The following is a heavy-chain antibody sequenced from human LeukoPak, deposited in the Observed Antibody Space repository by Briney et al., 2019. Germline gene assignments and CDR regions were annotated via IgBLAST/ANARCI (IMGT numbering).Heavy chain of an antibody. V-gene: IGHV3-23*01. Sequence: PGGSLRLSRAASGFTFSSYAMSWVRQAAGKGLEWVSAISGSGGSTYYADSVKGRFTISRDNSKNTLYLQMNSLRAEDTAVYYCAKMGGTIVVVPAALNWFDPWGQGTLVTVSS. J-gene: IGHJ5*02. CDR3: AKMGGTIVVVPAALNWFDP. CDR2: ISGSGGST. CDR1: GFTFSSYA. D-gene: IGHD2-2*01.